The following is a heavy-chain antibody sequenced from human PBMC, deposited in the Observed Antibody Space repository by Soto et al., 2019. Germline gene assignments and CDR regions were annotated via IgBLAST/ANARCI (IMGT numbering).Heavy chain of an antibody. V-gene: IGHV1-58*01. J-gene: IGHJ5*02. CDR3: AAGRLRFLVPFDP. CDR2: IVVGSGNT. Sequence: SVKVSCKASGFTFTSSAVQWVRQARGQRLEWIGWIVVGSGNTNYAQKFQERVTITRGMSTSTAYMELSSLRSEDTAVYYCAAGRLRFLVPFDPWGQGTLVTVSS. CDR1: GFTFTSSA. D-gene: IGHD3-3*01.